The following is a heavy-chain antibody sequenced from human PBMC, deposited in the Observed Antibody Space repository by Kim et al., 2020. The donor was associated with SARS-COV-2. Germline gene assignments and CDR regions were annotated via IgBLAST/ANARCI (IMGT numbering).Heavy chain of an antibody. D-gene: IGHD7-27*01. Sequence: GGSLRLSCAASGFTFSSYGMHWVRQAPGKGLEWVAVISYDGSNKYYADSMKGRFTISRDNSKNTLYLQMNSLRAEDTAVYYCAEDPPISGDFGYWGQGTLVTVSS. CDR2: ISYDGSNK. J-gene: IGHJ4*02. V-gene: IGHV3-30*18. CDR3: AEDPPISGDFGY. CDR1: GFTFSSYG.